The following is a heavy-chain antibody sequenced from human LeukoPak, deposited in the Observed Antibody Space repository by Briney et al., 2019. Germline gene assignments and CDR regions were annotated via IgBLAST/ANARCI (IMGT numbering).Heavy chain of an antibody. CDR2: IYTSGST. CDR1: GGSISSGSYY. CDR3: ARDLSWELRD. Sequence: TSETLSLTCTVSGGSISSGSYYWSWIRQPAGKGLEWIGRIYTSGSTNYNPSLKSRVTISVDTSKNQFSLKLSSVTAADTAVYYYARDLSWELRDWGQGTLVTVSS. J-gene: IGHJ4*02. D-gene: IGHD1-26*01. V-gene: IGHV4-61*02.